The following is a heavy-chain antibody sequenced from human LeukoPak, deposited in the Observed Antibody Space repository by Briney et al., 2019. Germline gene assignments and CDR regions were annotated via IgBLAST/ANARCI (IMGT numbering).Heavy chain of an antibody. CDR2: INHSGGT. CDR3: AREGSGSWTRVAY. Sequence: SGTLSLTCTVYGGSFSGYYWSWLRQPPGKGLEWIGEINHSGGTNYNPSLKSRVTISVDTSKNQFSLKLTSVTAADTAVYYCAREGSGSWTRVAYWGQGTLVTVSS. J-gene: IGHJ4*02. D-gene: IGHD6-25*01. CDR1: GGSFSGYY. V-gene: IGHV4-34*01.